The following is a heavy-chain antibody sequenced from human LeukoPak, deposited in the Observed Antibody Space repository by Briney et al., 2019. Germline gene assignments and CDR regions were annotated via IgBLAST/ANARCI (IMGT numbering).Heavy chain of an antibody. CDR1: GNYW. CDR3: ASFYETY. CDR2: INSDGSWT. V-gene: IGHV3-74*01. Sequence: GGSLRLSCAASGNYWMHWVRQAPGKGLVWVSHINSDGSWTSYADSVKGRFTISKDNAKSTVYLQMNSLRAEDTAVYYCASFYETYWGRGTLVTVSS. D-gene: IGHD2/OR15-2a*01. J-gene: IGHJ4*02.